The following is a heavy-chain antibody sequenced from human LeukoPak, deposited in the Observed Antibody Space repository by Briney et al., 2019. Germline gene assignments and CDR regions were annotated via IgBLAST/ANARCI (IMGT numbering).Heavy chain of an antibody. V-gene: IGHV4-59*12. CDR1: GGSISSYY. Sequence: SETLSLTCTVSGGSISSYYWSWIRQPPGKGLEWIGYIYYSGSTNYNPSLKSRVTISVDTSKNQFSLKLSSVTAADTAVYYCARETAIAAAGTGYYFDYWGQGTLVTVSS. D-gene: IGHD6-13*01. CDR2: IYYSGST. J-gene: IGHJ4*02. CDR3: ARETAIAAAGTGYYFDY.